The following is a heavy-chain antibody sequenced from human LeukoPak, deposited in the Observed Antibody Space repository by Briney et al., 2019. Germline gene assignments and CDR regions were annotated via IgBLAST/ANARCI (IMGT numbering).Heavy chain of an antibody. J-gene: IGHJ4*02. CDR1: GGSISSSSYY. CDR2: FYYSGST. CDR3: ARFGGTYYGDFDY. V-gene: IGHV4-39*01. D-gene: IGHD1-26*01. Sequence: SETLSLTCTVSGGSISSSSYYWGWIRQPPGKGLEWIGSFYYSGSTYHNPSLKSRVTISVDTSKNQFSLKLSSVTAADTAVYYCARFGGTYYGDFDYWGQGTLVTVSS.